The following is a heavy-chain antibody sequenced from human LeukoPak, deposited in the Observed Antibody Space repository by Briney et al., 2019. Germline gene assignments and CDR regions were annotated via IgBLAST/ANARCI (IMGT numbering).Heavy chain of an antibody. D-gene: IGHD3-22*01. Sequence: GASVKVSCKASGYTFTSYGISWVRQAPGQGLEWMGWISAYNGNADYAQKVQGRVTMTTDTSTNTVYMELRSLTSDDTAVYYCARDRRALRVIVVLNRAPFDIWGQGTMVTVSS. V-gene: IGHV1-18*01. CDR2: ISAYNGNA. J-gene: IGHJ3*02. CDR1: GYTFTSYG. CDR3: ARDRRALRVIVVLNRAPFDI.